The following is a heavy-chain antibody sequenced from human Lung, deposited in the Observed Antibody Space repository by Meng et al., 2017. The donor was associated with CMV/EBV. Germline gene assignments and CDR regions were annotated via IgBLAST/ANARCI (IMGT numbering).Heavy chain of an antibody. CDR3: SRLWGSSRSPLSDY. CDR1: GGSISSSSYY. D-gene: IGHD6-13*01. Sequence: GSLRLXCTVSGGSISSSSYYWGWIRQPPGKGLEWIGNIYSSGTTYYNPSLKSRVTISVDTSKNQISLRLTSVTAADTAVYYCSRLWGSSRSPLSDYWGQGXLVTVSS. V-gene: IGHV4-39*01. CDR2: IYSSGTT. J-gene: IGHJ4*02.